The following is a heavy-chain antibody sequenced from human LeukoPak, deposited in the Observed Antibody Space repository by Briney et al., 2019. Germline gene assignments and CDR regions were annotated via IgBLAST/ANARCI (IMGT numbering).Heavy chain of an antibody. CDR3: ARGSVATPFDY. D-gene: IGHD5-12*01. Sequence: GGSLRLSCAASGFTFSSYEMNWVRQAPGKGLEWVSYISSSGSTIYYADSVKDRFTISRDNAKNSLYLQMNSLRAEDTAVYYCARGSVATPFDYWGQGTLVTVSS. CDR1: GFTFSSYE. V-gene: IGHV3-48*03. CDR2: ISSSGSTI. J-gene: IGHJ4*02.